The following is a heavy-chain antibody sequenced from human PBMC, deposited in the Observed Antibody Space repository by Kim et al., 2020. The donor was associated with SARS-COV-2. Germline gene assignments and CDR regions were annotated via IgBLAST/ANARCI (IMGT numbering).Heavy chain of an antibody. V-gene: IGHV3-30*18. D-gene: IGHD2-8*01. CDR1: GFSFNNYG. J-gene: IGHJ5*02. CDR2: ISYDGRKI. Sequence: GGSLRLSCAASGFSFNNYGMHWVRQAPGKGLEWVAVISYDGRKIFYGDSVKGRFTISRDNSENTVYLQMNSLTAEDTAVYYCAKDVSYCTNGVCLGNWFDPWGQGTLVTVSS. CDR3: AKDVSYCTNGVCLGNWFDP.